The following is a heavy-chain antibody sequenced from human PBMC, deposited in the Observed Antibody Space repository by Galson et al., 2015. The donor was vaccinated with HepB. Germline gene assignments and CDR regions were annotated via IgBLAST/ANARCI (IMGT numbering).Heavy chain of an antibody. Sequence: SLRLSCAASGFTFSNYGMHWVRQAPGKGLEWVVIISYDGSNKKFADSVKGRFTISRDNSKKTLYLQMNSLRGEDTAVYYCAKVIGIAAAGAHLYYALDIWGQGTTVTVSS. CDR1: GFTFSNYG. CDR2: ISYDGSNK. CDR3: AKVIGIAAAGAHLYYALDI. V-gene: IGHV3-30*18. D-gene: IGHD6-13*01. J-gene: IGHJ6*02.